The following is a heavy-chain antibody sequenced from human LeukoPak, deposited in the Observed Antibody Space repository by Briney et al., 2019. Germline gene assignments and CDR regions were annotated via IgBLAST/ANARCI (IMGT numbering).Heavy chain of an antibody. V-gene: IGHV4-4*02. Sequence: SETLSLTCAVSGGSISSSNWWSWVRQPPGKGLEWIGEIYHSGSTYYNPSLKSRVTISVDTSKNQFSLKLSSVTAADTAVYYCARRSRTDDAFDIWGQGTMVTVSS. CDR1: GGSISSSNW. J-gene: IGHJ3*02. CDR2: IYHSGST. CDR3: ARRSRTDDAFDI. D-gene: IGHD1-14*01.